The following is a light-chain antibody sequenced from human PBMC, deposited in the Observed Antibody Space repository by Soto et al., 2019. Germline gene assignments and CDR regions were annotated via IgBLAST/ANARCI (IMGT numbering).Light chain of an antibody. CDR1: SDINVGSYN. CDR3: MIWPSNAVV. CDR2: YYSDSDK. J-gene: IGLJ2*01. Sequence: QPVLTQPPSSSASPGESARLTCTLPSDINVGSYNIYWYQQKSGSPPRYLLYYYSDSDKGQGSGVPSRFSGSKDASANTGILLISGLQSEDEADYSCMIWPSNAVVFGGGTKLTVL. V-gene: IGLV5-37*01.